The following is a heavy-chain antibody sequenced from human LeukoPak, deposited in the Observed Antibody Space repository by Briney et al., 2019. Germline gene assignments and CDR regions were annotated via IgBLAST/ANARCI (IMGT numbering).Heavy chain of an antibody. Sequence: PGGSLRLSCAAAGFTVSSYAISWVRQAPGKGLEWVSAISGSGGSTYYADSVKGRFTISRDNSKNTLYLQMNSLRAEDTAVYYCAKEEWLLPFFDYWGQGTLVTVSS. J-gene: IGHJ4*02. D-gene: IGHD3-3*01. V-gene: IGHV3-23*01. CDR3: AKEEWLLPFFDY. CDR1: GFTVSSYA. CDR2: ISGSGGST.